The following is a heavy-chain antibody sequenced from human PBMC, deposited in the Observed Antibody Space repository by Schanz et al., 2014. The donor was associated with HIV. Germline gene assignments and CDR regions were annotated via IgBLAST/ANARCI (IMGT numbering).Heavy chain of an antibody. CDR1: GFTFSSYA. D-gene: IGHD6-13*01. CDR2: ISYDGNNE. CDR3: AREGVTGYIDF. V-gene: IGHV3-30-3*01. Sequence: QVQLVESGGGVVQPGRSLRLSCAASGFTFSSYAMHWVRQAPGKGLEWVAFISYDGNNEYYAASVKGRFTISRDNSKNTVYLQMNSLRAGDTAMYYCAREGVTGYIDFWGQGTLVTVSS. J-gene: IGHJ4*02.